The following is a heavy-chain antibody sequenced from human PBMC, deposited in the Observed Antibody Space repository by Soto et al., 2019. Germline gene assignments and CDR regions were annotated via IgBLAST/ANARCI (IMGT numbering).Heavy chain of an antibody. D-gene: IGHD6-19*01. J-gene: IGHJ4*02. CDR1: GFSLSNARMG. CDR2: IFSNDAK. CDR3: ARLVLRDTSGRFDY. V-gene: IGHV2-26*01. Sequence: QVTLKESGPVLVKLTETLTLTCTVSGFSLSNARMGVSWLRQPPGKALEWLAHIFSNDAKSYSTSLKSRLTISKDTSKSQVVLTMTNMDPVDTATYYCARLVLRDTSGRFDYWGQGTLVTVSS.